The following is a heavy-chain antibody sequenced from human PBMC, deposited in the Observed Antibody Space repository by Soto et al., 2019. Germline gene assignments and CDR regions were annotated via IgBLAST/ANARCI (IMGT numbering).Heavy chain of an antibody. CDR2: IIVDSGNT. D-gene: IGHD1-26*01. CDR3: ATANNTSPFDY. J-gene: IGHJ4*02. Sequence: GASVKVSFKASGFTFADSAVQWLRQARGQSLEWIGRIIVDSGNTKSAEKFTERVSMSWDMSTSTAFMELRSLSSDDTAVYYCATANNTSPFDYWGLGTLVTVSS. CDR1: GFTFADSA. V-gene: IGHV1-58*01.